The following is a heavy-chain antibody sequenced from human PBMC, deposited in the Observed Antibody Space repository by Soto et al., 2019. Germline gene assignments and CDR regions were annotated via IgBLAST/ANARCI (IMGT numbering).Heavy chain of an antibody. CDR3: ARHRGSYGGEYYFGY. Sequence: QLQLQESGPGLVKPSETLSLTCTVSADSISSSSYFWGWIRQPPGKGLEWIGTIYYSGSTSYNPSLKSRVTISLDTSKTQFSLRLTAVTAADTAVYHCARHRGSYGGEYYFGYWGQGTLVTVSS. CDR2: IYYSGST. D-gene: IGHD5-18*01. J-gene: IGHJ4*02. CDR1: ADSISSSSYF. V-gene: IGHV4-39*01.